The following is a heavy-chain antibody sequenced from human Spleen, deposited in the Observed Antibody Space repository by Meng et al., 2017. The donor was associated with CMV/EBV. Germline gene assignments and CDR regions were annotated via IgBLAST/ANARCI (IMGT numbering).Heavy chain of an antibody. CDR2: IYYSGST. V-gene: IGHV4-61*01. D-gene: IGHD3-16*01. CDR1: GGSVSSGSYY. CDR3: ARGEWAASGGGFDP. J-gene: IGHJ5*02. Sequence: SETLSLTCIVSGGSVSSGSYYWSWIRQPPGKGLEWIGYIYYSGSTKYNPSLKSRVTISVDTSKNQFSLNLNSVTAADTAVYYCARGEWAASGGGFDPWGQGTLVTVSS.